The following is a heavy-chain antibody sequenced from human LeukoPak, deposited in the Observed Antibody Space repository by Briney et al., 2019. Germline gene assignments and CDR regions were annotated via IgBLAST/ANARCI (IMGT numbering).Heavy chain of an antibody. J-gene: IGHJ6*03. Sequence: GGSLRLSCAASGFTFSSYTMSWVRQAPGKGLEWVSGISGSGGSTYYADSVKGRFTISRDNSKNTLYLQMNSLRAEDTAVYYCAKDYYYGSGSRPYYMDVWGKGTTVTVSS. CDR2: ISGSGGST. V-gene: IGHV3-23*01. D-gene: IGHD3-10*01. CDR3: AKDYYYGSGSRPYYMDV. CDR1: GFTFSSYT.